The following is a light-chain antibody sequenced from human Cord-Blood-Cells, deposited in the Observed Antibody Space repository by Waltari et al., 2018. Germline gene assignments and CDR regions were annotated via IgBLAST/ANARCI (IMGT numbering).Light chain of an antibody. CDR1: SRAVGGYNS. V-gene: IGLV2-14*01. J-gene: IGLJ1*01. CDR3: SSYTSSSTYV. CDR2: DVS. Sequence: QSALTQPASVSGSPGQSITISCTGTSRAVGGYNSVSWYQQHPGKAPKLMIYDVSKRPSGVSNRFSGSKSGNTASLTISGLQAEDEADYYCSSYTSSSTYVFGTGTKVTVL.